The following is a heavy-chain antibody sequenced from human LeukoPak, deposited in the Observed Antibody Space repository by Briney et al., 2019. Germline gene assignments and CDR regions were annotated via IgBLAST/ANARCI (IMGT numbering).Heavy chain of an antibody. Sequence: GGSLRLSCAASGFTFSSFTLSWVRQAPGKGLEWVSAISGSGGSTYYADSVKGRFTISRDNSKNTLYLQMTSLRAEDTAVYYCARAEAYSSGWYWFDPWGQGTLVTVSS. V-gene: IGHV3-23*01. J-gene: IGHJ5*02. CDR2: ISGSGGST. CDR1: GFTFSSFT. CDR3: ARAEAYSSGWYWFDP. D-gene: IGHD6-19*01.